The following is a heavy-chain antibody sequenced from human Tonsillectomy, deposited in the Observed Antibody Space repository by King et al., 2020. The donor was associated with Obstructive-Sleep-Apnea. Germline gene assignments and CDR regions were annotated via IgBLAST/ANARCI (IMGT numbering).Heavy chain of an antibody. D-gene: IGHD1-26*01. Sequence: VQLVESGGGLVQPGGSLRLSCAASGFTFSSYAMSWVRQAPGKGLEWVSAISGSGGSTYYADSVKGRFPISRDNSKNTLYLQMNSLRAEETAVFYWAKDVVGATTPGGGSFDYWGQGTLVTVSS. J-gene: IGHJ4*02. CDR2: ISGSGGST. CDR3: AKDVVGATTPGGGSFDY. V-gene: IGHV3-23*04. CDR1: GFTFSSYA.